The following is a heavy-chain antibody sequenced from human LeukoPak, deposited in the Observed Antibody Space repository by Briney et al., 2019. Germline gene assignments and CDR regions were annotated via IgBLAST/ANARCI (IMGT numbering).Heavy chain of an antibody. CDR1: GYTFTGYY. Sequence: ASVKVSCKASGYTFTGYYMHWVRQAPGQGLEWMGWINPNSGGTNYAQKFQGRVTMTRDTSISTAYMERSRLRSDDTAVYYCARDLRHRGYTAFDIWGQGTMVTVSS. D-gene: IGHD3-16*02. CDR2: INPNSGGT. V-gene: IGHV1-2*02. J-gene: IGHJ3*02. CDR3: ARDLRHRGYTAFDI.